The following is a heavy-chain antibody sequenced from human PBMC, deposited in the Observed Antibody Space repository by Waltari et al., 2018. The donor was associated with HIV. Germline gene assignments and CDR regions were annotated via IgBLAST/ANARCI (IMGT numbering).Heavy chain of an antibody. J-gene: IGHJ3*02. CDR3: ASKVEIHAFDI. D-gene: IGHD2-2*01. Sequence: EVQLVESGGGLVQPGGSLRLSCAAPGFPFSSYWMHWVRQAPGKGLVWVSRINSDGSSTSYADSVKGRFTISRDNAKNTLYLQMNSLRAEDTAVYYCASKVEIHAFDIWGQGTMVTVSS. CDR1: GFPFSSYW. V-gene: IGHV3-74*01. CDR2: INSDGSST.